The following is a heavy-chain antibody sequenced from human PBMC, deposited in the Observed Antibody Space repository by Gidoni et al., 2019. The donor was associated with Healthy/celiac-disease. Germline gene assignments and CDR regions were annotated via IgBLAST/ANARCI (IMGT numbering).Heavy chain of an antibody. V-gene: IGHV3-53*01. CDR3: ARAPEYSSGWYYYYGMDV. J-gene: IGHJ6*02. Sequence: EVQLVESGGGLIQPGGSLRLSCAASGLTVRSNYMSWGRQTPGKGLEWVSVIYSGGSTYYADSVKGRFTISRDNSKNTLYLQMNSLRAEDTAVYYCARAPEYSSGWYYYYGMDVWGQGTTVTVSS. D-gene: IGHD6-19*01. CDR1: GLTVRSNY. CDR2: IYSGGST.